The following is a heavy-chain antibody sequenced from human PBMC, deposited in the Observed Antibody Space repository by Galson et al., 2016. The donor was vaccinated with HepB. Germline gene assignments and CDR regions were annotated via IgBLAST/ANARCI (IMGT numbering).Heavy chain of an antibody. CDR1: GFTFSEFY. J-gene: IGHJ3*02. Sequence: SLRLSCAASGFTFSEFYMTWIRQAPGKGLEWVSYISGGGSPKYYADSVKGRFTISRDDAKNSVFLQMNSLRAEDTAVYYCARDLMPYSSDAFDIWGQGTMVTVSS. V-gene: IGHV3-11*04. CDR3: ARDLMPYSSDAFDI. CDR2: ISGGGSPK. D-gene: IGHD1-26*01.